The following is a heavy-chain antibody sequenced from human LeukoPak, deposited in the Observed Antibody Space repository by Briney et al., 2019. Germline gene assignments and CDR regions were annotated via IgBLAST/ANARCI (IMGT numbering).Heavy chain of an antibody. J-gene: IGHJ4*02. Sequence: ASVKVSCKASGYTLTGYYMHWVRQAPGQGLEWMRWINPNSGGTNYAQKFQGRVTMTRDTSISTAYMELSRLRSDDTAVYYCARVPIADLYFDYWGQGTLVTVSS. CDR1: GYTLTGYY. CDR2: INPNSGGT. D-gene: IGHD6-13*01. V-gene: IGHV1-2*02. CDR3: ARVPIADLYFDY.